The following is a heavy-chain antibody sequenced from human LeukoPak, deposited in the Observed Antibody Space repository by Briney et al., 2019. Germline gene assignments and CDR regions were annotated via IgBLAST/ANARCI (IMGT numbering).Heavy chain of an antibody. V-gene: IGHV2-70*01. CDR1: GFSLTTCGMC. CDR2: IDWDDDK. Sequence: SGPTLVNPTQTLTLTCTFSGFSLTTCGMCVSWIRQPPGKALEWLALIDWDDDKSYSTSLKTRLTISKDTSKNQVVLTMTNMDPVDTATYYCARGSSHGFDYWGQGTLVTVSS. CDR3: ARGSSHGFDY. J-gene: IGHJ4*02.